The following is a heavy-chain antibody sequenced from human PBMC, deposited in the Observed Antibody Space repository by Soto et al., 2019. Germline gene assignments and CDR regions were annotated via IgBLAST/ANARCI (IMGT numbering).Heavy chain of an antibody. V-gene: IGHV1-18*01. D-gene: IGHD5-18*01. CDR1: GYTFTSYG. CDR3: ARDQFDSYGPKGGLDY. Sequence: QVQLVQSGAEVKKPGASVKVSCKASGYTFTSYGISWVRQAPGQGLEWMGWISAYNGNTNYAQKLQGRVTMTTDTSTRTDYMELRSLRSDDTAVYYCARDQFDSYGPKGGLDYWGQGTLVTVSS. CDR2: ISAYNGNT. J-gene: IGHJ4*02.